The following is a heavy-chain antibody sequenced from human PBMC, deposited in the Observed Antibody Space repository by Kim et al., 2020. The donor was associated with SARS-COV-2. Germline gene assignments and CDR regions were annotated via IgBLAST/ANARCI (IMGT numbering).Heavy chain of an antibody. Sequence: ASVKVSCKASGYTFTGYFIHWVRQDPGQGLEWMGWINPLSGETKYAQKFQGRVTMTRDTSISTAFMELSRLTSDDTATYYCARDSAVGATSYWGQGILVTVSS. D-gene: IGHD1-26*01. V-gene: IGHV1-2*02. J-gene: IGHJ4*02. CDR3: ARDSAVGATSY. CDR2: INPLSGET. CDR1: GYTFTGYF.